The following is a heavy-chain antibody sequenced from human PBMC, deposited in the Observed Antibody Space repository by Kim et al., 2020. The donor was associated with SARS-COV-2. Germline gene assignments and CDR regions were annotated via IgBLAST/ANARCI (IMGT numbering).Heavy chain of an antibody. D-gene: IGHD3-10*01. Sequence: GGSLRLSCAASGFTFSGYGMHWVRQAPGKGLEWMTIIFHDGNKKYYADSVKGRFTISKDNSKNTLYLQMNSLRVEDTAVYFCAREGYYVSSGRDTYGMD. CDR2: IFHDGNKK. CDR3: AREGYYVSSGRDTYGMD. V-gene: IGHV3-33*01. J-gene: IGHJ6*01. CDR1: GFTFSGYG.